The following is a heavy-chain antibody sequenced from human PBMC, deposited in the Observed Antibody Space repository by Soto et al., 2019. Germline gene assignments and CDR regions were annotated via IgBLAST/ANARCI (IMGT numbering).Heavy chain of an antibody. V-gene: IGHV3-21*01. D-gene: IGHD6-19*01. CDR1: GFTFSSYS. Sequence: RLSCAASGFTFSSYSMNWVRQAPGKGLEWVSSISSSSSYIYYADSVKGRFTISRDNAKNSLYLQMNSLRAEDTAVYYCARDKLSSGWYGVTIDYYYYGMDVWGQGTTVTVSS. J-gene: IGHJ6*02. CDR2: ISSSSSYI. CDR3: ARDKLSSGWYGVTIDYYYYGMDV.